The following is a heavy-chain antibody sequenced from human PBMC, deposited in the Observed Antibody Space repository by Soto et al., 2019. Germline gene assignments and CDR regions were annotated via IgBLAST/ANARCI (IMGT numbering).Heavy chain of an antibody. D-gene: IGHD3-3*01. CDR3: ARETKNYVFWRDSPPLYYYYMDV. J-gene: IGHJ6*03. V-gene: IGHV1-8*01. CDR2: MNPNSGNT. CDR1: GYTFTSYD. Sequence: ASVKVSCKASGYTFTSYDINWVRQATGQGLEWMGWMNPNSGNTGYAQKFQGRVTMTRNTSISTAYMELSSLRSEDTAVYSCARETKNYVFWRDSPPLYYYYMDVWGKGTTVTVSS.